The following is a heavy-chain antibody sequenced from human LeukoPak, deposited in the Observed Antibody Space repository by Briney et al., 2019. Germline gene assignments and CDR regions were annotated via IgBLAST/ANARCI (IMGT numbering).Heavy chain of an antibody. Sequence: GGSLRLSCAASGFTFSRYWMHWVRQAPGKGLEWVGSLRGKAYGGTTQYAASVKGRFTISRDDSKSIAYLQMNSLKTEDTAVYYCTRVGSGYYSYYFDYWGQGALVTVSS. V-gene: IGHV3-49*04. J-gene: IGHJ4*02. CDR2: LRGKAYGGTT. CDR3: TRVGSGYYSYYFDY. D-gene: IGHD3-22*01. CDR1: GFTFSRYW.